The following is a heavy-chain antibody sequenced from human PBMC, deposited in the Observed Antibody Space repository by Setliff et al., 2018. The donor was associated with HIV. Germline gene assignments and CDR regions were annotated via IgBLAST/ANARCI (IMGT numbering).Heavy chain of an antibody. CDR1: GYTFSSYG. Sequence: ASLKVSCKASGYTFSSYGISWVRQAPGQGLEWMGWISGYNGNTKYVQKLQGRVTMTTDTSTRTVYMELRSLRHDDTAEYFCARVPYRSAWFSGGHDAFDVWGQGTMVTVS. CDR3: ARVPYRSAWFSGGHDAFDV. V-gene: IGHV1-18*01. J-gene: IGHJ3*01. CDR2: ISGYNGNT. D-gene: IGHD6-19*01.